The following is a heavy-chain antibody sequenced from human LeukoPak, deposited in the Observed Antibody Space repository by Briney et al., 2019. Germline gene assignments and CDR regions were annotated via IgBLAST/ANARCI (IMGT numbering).Heavy chain of an antibody. D-gene: IGHD3-9*01. CDR3: ARDRNSDWLGDY. CDR1: GFTFSSYN. V-gene: IGHV3-21*01. J-gene: IGHJ4*02. Sequence: GGSLRLSCAASGFTFSSYNMNWVRQAPGRGLEWVSIISSSSTYIYYADSVRGRFTISRDNAKNSLYLQMNSLRAEDTAVYYCARDRNSDWLGDYWGQGTLVTVSS. CDR2: ISSSSTYI.